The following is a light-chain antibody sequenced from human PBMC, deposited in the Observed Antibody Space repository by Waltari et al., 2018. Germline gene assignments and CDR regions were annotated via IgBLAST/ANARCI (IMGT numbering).Light chain of an antibody. Sequence: DVRLTQSPSSLSASIGDRVTISCRANQIISTRLNWYQHRPGKAPRLLIFDASTLQSGGPSRFSGFRSGTEFTLTIDNLQLDDFATYYCQQSYDSWTFGQGTKVE. CDR2: DAS. V-gene: IGKV1-39*01. CDR3: QQSYDSWT. CDR1: QIISTR. J-gene: IGKJ1*01.